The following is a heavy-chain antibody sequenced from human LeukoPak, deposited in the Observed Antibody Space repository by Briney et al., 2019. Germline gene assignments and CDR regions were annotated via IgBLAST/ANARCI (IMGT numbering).Heavy chain of an antibody. J-gene: IGHJ4*02. V-gene: IGHV3-23*01. D-gene: IGHD5-12*01. CDR2: IIASSGSA. Sequence: GGSLRLSCAASGFSISNSAMSWVRQAPGKGLEWVSLIIASSGSAFYADSVKGRFTISRDNSKNTLFLQMNSLRAEDTAVYYCAKGAYDYIEMGYFDYWGQGTLVTVSS. CDR3: AKGAYDYIEMGYFDY. CDR1: GFSISNSA.